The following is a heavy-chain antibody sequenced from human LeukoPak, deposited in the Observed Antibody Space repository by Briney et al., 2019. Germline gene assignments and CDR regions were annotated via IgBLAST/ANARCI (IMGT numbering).Heavy chain of an antibody. D-gene: IGHD3-22*01. CDR3: AKNRDSSAYYHDAFDI. CDR1: GFTFSSYA. J-gene: IGHJ3*02. Sequence: GSLRLSCAASGFTFSSYAMSWVRQAPGKGLEWVSVISDSGGSTYYADSVKGRFTISRDNFKNTLYLQMNSLRAEDTAIYYCAKNRDSSAYYHDAFDIWGQGTMVTVSS. CDR2: ISDSGGST. V-gene: IGHV3-23*01.